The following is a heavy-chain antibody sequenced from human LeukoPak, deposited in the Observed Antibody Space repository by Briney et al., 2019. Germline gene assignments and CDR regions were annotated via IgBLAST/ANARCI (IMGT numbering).Heavy chain of an antibody. CDR3: AKDKLGIVGATAPTDAFDI. D-gene: IGHD1-26*01. V-gene: IGHV3-9*01. Sequence: PGGSLRLSCAASGFTFDDYAMPCVRHAPGKGLEWVSGISWNSGSIGYADSVKGRFTISRDNAKNSLYLQMNSLRAEDTALYYCAKDKLGIVGATAPTDAFDIWGQGTMVTVSS. CDR1: GFTFDDYA. J-gene: IGHJ3*02. CDR2: ISWNSGSI.